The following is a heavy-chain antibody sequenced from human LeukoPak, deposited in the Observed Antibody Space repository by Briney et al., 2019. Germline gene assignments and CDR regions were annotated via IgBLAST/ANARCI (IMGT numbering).Heavy chain of an antibody. J-gene: IGHJ4*02. V-gene: IGHV3-33*01. CDR3: ARDEGYSSGWYYFDY. CDR1: GFTFSSYG. CDR2: IWYDGSNK. D-gene: IGHD6-19*01. Sequence: GGSLRLSCAASGFTFSSYGMHWVRQAPGKGLEWVAVIWYDGSNKYYADSVKGRFTISRDNSKNTLYLQMNSLRAEDTAVYYCARDEGYSSGWYYFDYWGQGTLVTVSS.